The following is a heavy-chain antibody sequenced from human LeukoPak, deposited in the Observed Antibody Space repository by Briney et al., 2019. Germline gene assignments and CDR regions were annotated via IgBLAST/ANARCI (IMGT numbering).Heavy chain of an antibody. V-gene: IGHV1-2*02. Sequence: ASVKVSCKASGYTFTGYYMYWVRQAPGQGLEWMGWINPNSGGTNYAQTFQGRVTMTSDTSNSTAYMELSRLGSDDTTVYYCARKTGYSSSWYWFDPWGQGTLVIVSA. CDR3: ARKTGYSSSWYWFDP. J-gene: IGHJ5*02. D-gene: IGHD6-13*01. CDR2: INPNSGGT. CDR1: GYTFTGYY.